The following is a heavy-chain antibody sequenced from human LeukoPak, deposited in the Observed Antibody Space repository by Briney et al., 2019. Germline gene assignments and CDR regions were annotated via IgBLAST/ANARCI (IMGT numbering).Heavy chain of an antibody. V-gene: IGHV3-23*01. D-gene: IGHD3-16*01. CDR2: ISASGGVT. CDR3: AKMMERKHLLGNWFDP. J-gene: IGHJ5*02. CDR1: GFTFSSYA. Sequence: GGSLRLSCAASGFTFSSYAMSWVRQAPGKGLEWVSGISASGGVTYSAESVRGRFTISRDNSKNTLYLQMNSLRAEDTAVYYCAKMMERKHLLGNWFDPWGQGTLVTVSS.